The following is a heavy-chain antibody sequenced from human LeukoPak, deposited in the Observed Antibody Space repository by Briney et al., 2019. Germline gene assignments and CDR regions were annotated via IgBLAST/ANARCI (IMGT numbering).Heavy chain of an antibody. J-gene: IGHJ4*02. Sequence: GGSLRLSCAASGFTFSSYGMHWVRQAPGKGLEWVAVIWYDGSNKYYADSVKGQFTISRDNSKNTLYLQMNSLRAEDTAVYYCAKALSIAVAGTGVLYFDYWGQGTLVTVSS. V-gene: IGHV3-33*06. CDR1: GFTFSSYG. CDR3: AKALSIAVAGTGVLYFDY. D-gene: IGHD6-19*01. CDR2: IWYDGSNK.